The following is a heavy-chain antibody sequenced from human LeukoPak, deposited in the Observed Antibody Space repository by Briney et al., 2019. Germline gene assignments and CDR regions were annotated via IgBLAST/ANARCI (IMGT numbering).Heavy chain of an antibody. CDR3: TTEGDGYNKGYS. D-gene: IGHD5-24*01. V-gene: IGHV3-15*01. Sequence: GGPLRLSCTASGFTISNDWMSWVRRAPGKGLEWVGRIRRKTDGGTADYVAAVQGRFTISRDDTENRLYLQMNSLRTEDTAVYYCTTEGDGYNKGYSWGQGTLVTVSS. CDR2: IRRKTDGGTA. CDR1: GFTISNDW. J-gene: IGHJ4*02.